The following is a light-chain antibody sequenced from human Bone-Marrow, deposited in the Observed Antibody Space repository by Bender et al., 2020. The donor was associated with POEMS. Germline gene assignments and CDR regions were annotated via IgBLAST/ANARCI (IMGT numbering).Light chain of an antibody. CDR2: SSH. Sequence: QSVLTQPPSVSGAPGQSVTISCTGSSSNIGAGNEVHWYQQLPGTAPKLLIYSSHRRPSEVPDRFSGSRSGTSASLAISGLQSEDEADYYCAVWDDSLNGWVFGGGTKLTVL. CDR1: SSNIGAGNE. V-gene: IGLV1-50*01. J-gene: IGLJ3*02. CDR3: AVWDDSLNGWV.